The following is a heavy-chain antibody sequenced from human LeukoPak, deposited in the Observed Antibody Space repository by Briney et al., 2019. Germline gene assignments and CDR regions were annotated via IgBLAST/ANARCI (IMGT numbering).Heavy chain of an antibody. CDR3: AKERSSGWPFDY. V-gene: IGHV3-23*01. D-gene: IGHD6-19*01. CDR2: IGGSGDRT. Sequence: GGSLRLSCAASGFTFSSYAMSWVRPAPGKGLEWVSGIGGSGDRTHDADSVKGRFTISRDNSKNTVYLQMNSLRADDTAVYYCAKERSSGWPFDYWGQGTLVTVSS. CDR1: GFTFSSYA. J-gene: IGHJ4*02.